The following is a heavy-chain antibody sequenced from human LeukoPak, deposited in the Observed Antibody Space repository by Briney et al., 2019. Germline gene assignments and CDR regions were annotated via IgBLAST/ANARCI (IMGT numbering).Heavy chain of an antibody. CDR2: INSDGSST. V-gene: IGHV3-74*01. CDR3: ATDTAMVNDFDY. Sequence: GGSLRLSCAASGFTFSSYAMHWVRQAPGKGLVWVSRINSDGSSTSYADSVKGRFTISRDNAKNTLYLQMNSLRAEDTAVYYCATDTAMVNDFDYWGQGTLVTVSS. CDR1: GFTFSSYA. J-gene: IGHJ4*02. D-gene: IGHD5-18*01.